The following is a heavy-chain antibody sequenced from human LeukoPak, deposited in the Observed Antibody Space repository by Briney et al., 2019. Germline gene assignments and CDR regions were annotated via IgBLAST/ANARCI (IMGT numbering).Heavy chain of an antibody. V-gene: IGHV3-53*01. J-gene: IGHJ4*02. Sequence: GGSLRLSCAASGFTVSSNYMSWARQAPGKGLEWVSVIYSGGSTYYADSVKGRFTISRDNSKNTLYLQMNSLRAEDTAVYYCAREDYYGYFDYWGQGTLVTVSS. CDR3: AREDYYGYFDY. D-gene: IGHD3-10*01. CDR1: GFTVSSNY. CDR2: IYSGGST.